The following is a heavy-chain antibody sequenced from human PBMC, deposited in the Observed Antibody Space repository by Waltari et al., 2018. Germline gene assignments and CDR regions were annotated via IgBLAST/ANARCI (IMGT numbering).Heavy chain of an antibody. CDR3: ARDSVTTMGTPPRYYGLDV. CDR1: GRIFGDDG. Sequence: EVQLVQSGGGLVQAGQCLTLSGTASGRIFGDDGIRVVRQPPAKGLEWVGSIRRKTYTGTTEYAASGKGSVDLSRDDSTNIPYLRMNNLKTEDSAVYYCARDSVTTMGTPPRYYGLDVWGQGTAVTVTS. J-gene: IGHJ6*02. D-gene: IGHD4-17*01. CDR2: IRRKTYTGTT. V-gene: IGHV3-49*04.